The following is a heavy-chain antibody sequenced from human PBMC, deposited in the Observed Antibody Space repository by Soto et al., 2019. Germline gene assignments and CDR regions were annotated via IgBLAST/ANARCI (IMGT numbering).Heavy chain of an antibody. CDR2: INHSGST. CDR3: ARGRPGGYSGYDPYFDY. D-gene: IGHD5-12*01. V-gene: IGHV4-34*01. CDR1: GGSFSGYY. Sequence: SETLSLTCAVYGGSFSGYYWSWIRQPPGKGLEWIGEINHSGSTNYNPSLKSRVTISVDTSKNQFSLKLSSVTAADTAVYYCARGRPGGYSGYDPYFDYWGQGTLVTVSS. J-gene: IGHJ4*02.